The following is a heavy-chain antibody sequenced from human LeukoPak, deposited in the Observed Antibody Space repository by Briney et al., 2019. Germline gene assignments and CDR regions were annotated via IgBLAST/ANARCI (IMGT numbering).Heavy chain of an antibody. J-gene: IGHJ4*02. CDR1: GGSFSGYY. V-gene: IGHV4-34*01. Sequence: TSETLSLTCAVYGGSFSGYYWGWIRQPPGKGLEWIGEVSHSGSTNYNPSLKSRVTISVDTSKNQFSLKLSSVTAADTAVYYCARRPYDFWSGYYTEIDYWGQGTLVTVSS. D-gene: IGHD3-3*01. CDR3: ARRPYDFWSGYYTEIDY. CDR2: VSHSGST.